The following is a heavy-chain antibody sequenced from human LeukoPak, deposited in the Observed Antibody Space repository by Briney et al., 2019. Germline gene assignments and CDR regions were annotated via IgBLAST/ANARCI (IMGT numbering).Heavy chain of an antibody. CDR2: ISYDGSNK. V-gene: IGHV3-30*18. J-gene: IGHJ4*02. Sequence: QPGGSLRLSCAASGFTFSSYGMHWVRQAPGKGLEWVAVISYDGSNKYYADSVKGRFTISRDNSKNTLYLQMNSLRAEDTAVYYCAKRPDFWSGSIDYWGQGTLVTVSS. D-gene: IGHD3-3*01. CDR1: GFTFSSYG. CDR3: AKRPDFWSGSIDY.